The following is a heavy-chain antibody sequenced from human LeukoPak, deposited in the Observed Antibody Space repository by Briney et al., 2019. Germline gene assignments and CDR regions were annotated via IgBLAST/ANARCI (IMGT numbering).Heavy chain of an antibody. CDR3: ATLPKPYYGEPSLSGMDV. D-gene: IGHD4-17*01. V-gene: IGHV3-66*01. CDR1: GFTVSSNY. CDR2: IYSGGST. Sequence: GGSLRLSCAASGFTVSSNYMSWVRQAPGKGLEWVSVIYSGGSTYYADSVKGRFTISRDNSKNTLYLQMNSLRAEDTAVYYCATLPKPYYGEPSLSGMDVWGQGTTVTVSS. J-gene: IGHJ6*02.